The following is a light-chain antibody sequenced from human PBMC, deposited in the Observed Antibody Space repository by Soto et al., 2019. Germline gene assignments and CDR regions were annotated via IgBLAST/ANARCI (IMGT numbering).Light chain of an antibody. V-gene: IGKV2-28*01. J-gene: IGKJ2*01. Sequence: DIVMTQSPLSLPVTPGEPASISCRSSQSLLHSNGYNYLDWYLQKPGQSPQLLIYSGSSRASGVPDRFSGSGSGTDFALKISRVEAEDVGIYYCMKALQTPRTFGQVTKLEIK. CDR1: QSLLHSNGYNY. CDR3: MKALQTPRT. CDR2: SGS.